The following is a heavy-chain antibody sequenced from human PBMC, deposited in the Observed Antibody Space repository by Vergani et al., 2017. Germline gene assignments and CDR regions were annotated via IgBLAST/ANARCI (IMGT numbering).Heavy chain of an antibody. V-gene: IGHV4-59*01. CDR2: IYYSGST. Sequence: QVQLQESGPGLVKPSETLSLTCTVSGGSISSYYWSWIRQPPGKGLEWIGYIYYSGSTNYNPSLKSRVTISVYTSKNQFSLKLSSVTAADTAVYYCAREGVVVPADSDYYYYYMDVWGKGTTVTVSS. CDR1: GGSISSYY. CDR3: AREGVVVPADSDYYYYYMDV. J-gene: IGHJ6*03. D-gene: IGHD2-2*01.